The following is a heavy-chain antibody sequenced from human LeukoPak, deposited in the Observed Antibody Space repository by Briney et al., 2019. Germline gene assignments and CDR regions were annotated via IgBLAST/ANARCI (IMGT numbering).Heavy chain of an antibody. CDR1: GGSXSSYY. CDR2: IYYSGST. J-gene: IGHJ4*02. Sequence: VSGGSXSSYYWSWLRQPPGKGLEWVGYIYYSGSTNYNPSLKSRVTISVDTSKNQFSLKLSSVTAADTAVYYCARGDYSSGWHTHFDYWGQGTLVTVSS. D-gene: IGHD6-19*01. V-gene: IGHV4-59*01. CDR3: ARGDYSSGWHTHFDY.